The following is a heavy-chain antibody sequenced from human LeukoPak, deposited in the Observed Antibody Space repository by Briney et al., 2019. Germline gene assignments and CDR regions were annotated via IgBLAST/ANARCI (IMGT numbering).Heavy chain of an antibody. V-gene: IGHV4-34*01. CDR1: GGSFSGYY. CDR3: ARGRVAARRVHYYYYMDV. D-gene: IGHD6-6*01. Sequence: RTSETLSLTCAVYGGSFSGYYWGWIRQPPGKGLEWIGEINHSGSTNYNPSLKSRVTISVDTSKNQFSLKLSSVTAADTAVYYCARGRVAARRVHYYYYMDVWGKGTTVTVSS. J-gene: IGHJ6*03. CDR2: INHSGST.